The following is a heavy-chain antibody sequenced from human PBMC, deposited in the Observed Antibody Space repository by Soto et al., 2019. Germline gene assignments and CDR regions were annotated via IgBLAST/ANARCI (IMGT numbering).Heavy chain of an antibody. CDR1: GGSISSSNW. V-gene: IGHV4-4*02. CDR2: IYHSGST. Sequence: PSETLSLTCAVSGGSISSSNWWSWVRQPPGKGLEWIGEIYHSGSTNYNPSLKSRVTISVDKSKNQFSLKLSSVTAADTAVYYCANLHYYDSSGLDYWGQGTLVTVSS. J-gene: IGHJ4*02. D-gene: IGHD3-22*01. CDR3: ANLHYYDSSGLDY.